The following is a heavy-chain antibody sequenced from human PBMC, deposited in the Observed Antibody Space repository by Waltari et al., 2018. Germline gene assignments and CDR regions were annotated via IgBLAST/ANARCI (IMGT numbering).Heavy chain of an antibody. D-gene: IGHD3-10*01. Sequence: QVQLVQSGAEVKKPGSSVKVSCSASEGTFSTYAISWVRQAPGQGLEWRGHITPILGTSKYAQKFQARVTLTADDSTSTAYMELTTLKSDDTAVYFCASFRPEVGSTFWGQGTLVTVSS. V-gene: IGHV1-69*12. J-gene: IGHJ4*02. CDR2: ITPILGTS. CDR1: EGTFSTYA. CDR3: ASFRPEVGSTF.